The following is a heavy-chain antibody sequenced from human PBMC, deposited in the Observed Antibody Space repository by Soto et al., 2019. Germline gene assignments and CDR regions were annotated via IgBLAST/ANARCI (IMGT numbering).Heavy chain of an antibody. CDR3: ATDLFPDYADAWVTFRPADY. J-gene: IGHJ4*02. D-gene: IGHD3-16*02. Sequence: QVELVQSGAEVKKPGASVKVSCKVSGYTLTELSMHWVRQAPGKGLEWMGVFDAEDGAASYAQNFQGRVTMTVDTSTDTAYMEVTSLRSEDTAVYYCATDLFPDYADAWVTFRPADYWGQGTQVTVSP. CDR2: FDAEDGAA. CDR1: GYTLTELS. V-gene: IGHV1-24*01.